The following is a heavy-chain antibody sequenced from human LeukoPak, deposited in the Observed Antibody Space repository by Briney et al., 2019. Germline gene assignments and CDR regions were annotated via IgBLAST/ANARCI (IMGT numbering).Heavy chain of an antibody. V-gene: IGHV3-74*01. D-gene: IGHD3-10*01. Sequence: GGSLRLSCAASGYTFSRYWMHWVRQGPGKGLVWVSRINEDGSSTSYAESVKGRFTISRDNAKNTLYLQMNSLRAEDAAVYYCTTDTFGARDSWGQGTLVTVSS. J-gene: IGHJ4*02. CDR1: GYTFSRYW. CDR3: TTDTFGARDS. CDR2: INEDGSST.